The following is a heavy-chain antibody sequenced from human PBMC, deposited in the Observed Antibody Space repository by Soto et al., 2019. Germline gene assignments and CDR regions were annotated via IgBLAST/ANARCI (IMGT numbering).Heavy chain of an antibody. CDR2: IIPIFGTA. V-gene: IGHV1-69*01. D-gene: IGHD3-22*01. Sequence: QVPLVQSGAEVKKPGSSVKVSCKASGGTFSSYAITWVRQAPGQGLEWMGGIIPIFGTANYAQKFQGRVTITADESTSTAYMELSSMRSEDTAVYYCAREDDSSGYYPSPYYYYGMDVCGQGTTVTVSS. CDR1: GGTFSSYA. CDR3: AREDDSSGYYPSPYYYYGMDV. J-gene: IGHJ6*02.